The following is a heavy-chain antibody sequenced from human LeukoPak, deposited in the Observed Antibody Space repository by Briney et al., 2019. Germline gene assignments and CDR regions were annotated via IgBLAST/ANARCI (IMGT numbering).Heavy chain of an antibody. J-gene: IGHJ4*02. CDR3: ARDGEGTSLSYFDY. V-gene: IGHV3-21*01. CDR2: ISSSSIYI. Sequence: GGSLRLSCAASGFTFSSCSINWVRQAPGKGLELVSSISSSSIYIYYADSVKGRFTISRDNAKNSLYLQMHSLRAEDTAVYYCARDGEGTSLSYFDYWGQGTLVTVSS. D-gene: IGHD3-10*01. CDR1: GFTFSSCS.